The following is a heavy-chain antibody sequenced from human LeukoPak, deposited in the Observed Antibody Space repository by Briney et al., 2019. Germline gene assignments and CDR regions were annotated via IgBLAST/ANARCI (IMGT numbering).Heavy chain of an antibody. CDR1: GFTVSSNY. Sequence: GGSLRLSCAASGFTVSSNYMSWVRQAPGKGLEWVSVIYSGGSTYYADSVKGRFTISRDNSKNTLYLQMNSLRAEDTAVYYCARGGSGFYYGMDVWGQGTTVTVSS. D-gene: IGHD3-22*01. CDR2: IYSGGST. V-gene: IGHV3-66*01. J-gene: IGHJ6*02. CDR3: ARGGSGFYYGMDV.